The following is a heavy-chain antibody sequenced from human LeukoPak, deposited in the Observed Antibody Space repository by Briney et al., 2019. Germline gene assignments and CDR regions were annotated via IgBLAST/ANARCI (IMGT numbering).Heavy chain of an antibody. J-gene: IGHJ3*02. CDR2: ISSSSSYI. Sequence: GGSLRLSCAASGFTFSSYGMNWVRQAPGKGLEWVSSISSSSSYIYYADSVKGRFTISRDNAKNSLYLQMNSLRAEDTAVYYCARDIAVAVKDAFDIWGQGTMVTVSS. D-gene: IGHD6-19*01. CDR1: GFTFSSYG. CDR3: ARDIAVAVKDAFDI. V-gene: IGHV3-21*01.